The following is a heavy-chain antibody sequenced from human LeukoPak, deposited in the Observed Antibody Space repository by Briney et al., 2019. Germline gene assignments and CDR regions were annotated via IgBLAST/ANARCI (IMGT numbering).Heavy chain of an antibody. V-gene: IGHV1-69*13. CDR2: IIPIFGTA. Sequence: ASVKVSCKASGGTFSSYAISWVRQAPGQGLEWMGGIIPIFGTANYAQKFQGRVTITADESTSTAYMELSSLRSEDTAVYYCATVPPPNWGFVLDFDYWGQGTLVTVSS. J-gene: IGHJ4*02. CDR3: ATVPPPNWGFVLDFDY. D-gene: IGHD7-27*01. CDR1: GGTFSSYA.